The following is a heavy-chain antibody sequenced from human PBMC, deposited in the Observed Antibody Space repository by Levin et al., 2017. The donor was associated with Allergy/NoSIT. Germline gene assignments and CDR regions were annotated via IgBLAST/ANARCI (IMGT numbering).Heavy chain of an antibody. CDR2: IYSTADGGTT. V-gene: IGHV3-15*01. CDR1: GFTFSNVW. Sequence: GGSLRLSCAASGFTFSNVWMAWVRQAPGKGLEWVGRIYSTADGGTTEFAAPVKGRFTISREDSENTLYLQMNSLKSEDTAVYYCTADVRCSGGNCYASGTDYWGQGTLVTVSS. CDR3: TADVRCSGGNCYASGTDY. J-gene: IGHJ4*02. D-gene: IGHD2-15*01.